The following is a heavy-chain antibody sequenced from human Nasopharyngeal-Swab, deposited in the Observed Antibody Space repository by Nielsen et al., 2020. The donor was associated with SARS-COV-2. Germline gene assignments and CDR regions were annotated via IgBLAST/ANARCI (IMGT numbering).Heavy chain of an antibody. CDR2: MSWNSGSI. CDR3: AKGRSGWSYYGMDV. D-gene: IGHD6-19*01. V-gene: IGHV3-9*01. J-gene: IGHJ6*02. Sequence: VRQAPGKGLEWVSGMSWNSGSIGYADSVKGRFTISRDNAKNSLYLQMNSLRAEDTALYYCAKGRSGWSYYGMDVWGQGTTVTVSS.